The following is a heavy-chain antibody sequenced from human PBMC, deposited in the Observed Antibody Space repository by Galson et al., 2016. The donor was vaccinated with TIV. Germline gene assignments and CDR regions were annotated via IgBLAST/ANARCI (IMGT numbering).Heavy chain of an antibody. CDR1: GFTFSTYA. V-gene: IGHV3-30-3*01. CDR2: ISDDGNNA. D-gene: IGHD3-10*01. CDR3: ARVRGLVWFGESRKEEPYYYNMDV. Sequence: SLRLSCAASGFTFSTYAMHWVRQAPGKGLEWVAVISDDGNNAYYGDSVKGRFTIARDNSKKTLYLQMNSLRAEDTAVYYCARVRGLVWFGESRKEEPYYYNMDVWGQGTTATVSS. J-gene: IGHJ6*02.